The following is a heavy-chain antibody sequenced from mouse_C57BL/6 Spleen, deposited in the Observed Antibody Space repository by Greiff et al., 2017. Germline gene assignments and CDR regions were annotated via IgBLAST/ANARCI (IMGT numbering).Heavy chain of an antibody. J-gene: IGHJ2*01. CDR2: ISNGGGST. V-gene: IGHV5-12*01. D-gene: IGHD2-12*01. CDR3: ARRGYSGFDD. Sequence: EVKLEESGGGLVQPGGSLKLSCAASGFTFSDYYMYWVRQTPEKRLEWVAYISNGGGSTYYPDTVKGRFTISRDNAKNTLYLQMSRLKSEDTAMYYCARRGYSGFDDWGQGTTLTVSS. CDR1: GFTFSDYY.